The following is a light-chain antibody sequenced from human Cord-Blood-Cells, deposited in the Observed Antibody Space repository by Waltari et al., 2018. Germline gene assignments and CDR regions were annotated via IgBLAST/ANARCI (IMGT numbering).Light chain of an antibody. Sequence: EIVMTQSPATLSVSPWERATLSCRASQSVSSNLAWYQQKPGQAPRLLIYGASTRATGIPARCSGSGSVTEFTLTISSLQSEDFAVYYCQQYNNWYTFGQGTKLEIK. V-gene: IGKV3-15*01. J-gene: IGKJ2*01. CDR3: QQYNNWYT. CDR1: QSVSSN. CDR2: GAS.